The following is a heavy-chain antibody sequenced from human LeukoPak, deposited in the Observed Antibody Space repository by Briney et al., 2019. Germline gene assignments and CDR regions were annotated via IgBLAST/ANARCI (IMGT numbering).Heavy chain of an antibody. CDR3: ARDRDSSGYYYGMDV. J-gene: IGHJ6*02. D-gene: IGHD3-22*01. CDR2: IYSGGST. Sequence: PGGSLRLSCAASGFTVSSNYMGWVRQAPGKGLEWVSVIYSGGSTYYADSVKGRFTISRDTSKNTLSLQMNSLRAEDTAVYYCARDRDSSGYYYGMDVWGQGTTVTVSS. V-gene: IGHV3-66*01. CDR1: GFTVSSNY.